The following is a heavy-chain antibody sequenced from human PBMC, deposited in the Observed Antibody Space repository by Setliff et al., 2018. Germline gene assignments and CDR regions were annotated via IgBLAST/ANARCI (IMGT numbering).Heavy chain of an antibody. CDR2: LKYDGSES. Sequence: GSLRLSCVVSGFTFSSRWMGWVRQAPGKGLEWVANLKYDGSESFYVDSVKGRFTISRDNAKNSLYLQMSSLRVEDTAVYYCARVVDMGWFDPWGQGTLVTVSS. CDR1: GFTFSSRW. V-gene: IGHV3-7*03. CDR3: ARVVDMGWFDP. J-gene: IGHJ5*02.